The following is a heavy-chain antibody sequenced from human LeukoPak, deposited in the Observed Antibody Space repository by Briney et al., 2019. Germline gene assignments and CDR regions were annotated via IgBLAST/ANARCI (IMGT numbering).Heavy chain of an antibody. J-gene: IGHJ4*02. CDR1: GGTFSSYG. CDR3: ARDLVGGGYNNY. D-gene: IGHD5-24*01. CDR2: IIPIFGTA. Sequence: ASVKVSCKASGGTFSSYGISWVRQAPGQGLEWMGRIIPIFGTANYAQKFQGRVTITADKSTSTAYMELSSLRSEDTAVYYCARDLVGGGYNNYWGQGTLVTVSS. V-gene: IGHV1-69*06.